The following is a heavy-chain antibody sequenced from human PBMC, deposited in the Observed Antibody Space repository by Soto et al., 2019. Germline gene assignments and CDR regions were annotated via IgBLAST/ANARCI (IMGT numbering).Heavy chain of an antibody. D-gene: IGHD2-21*02. CDR1: GGTFSSYA. CDR2: IIPIFGTA. J-gene: IGHJ6*02. CDR3: ARGGAAGTSVVTAIRYYYYGMDV. Sequence: ASVKVSCKASGGTFSSYAISWVRQAPGQGLEWMGGIIPIFGTANYAQKFQGRVTITADESTSTAYMELSSLRSEDTAVYYCARGGAAGTSVVTAIRYYYYGMDVWGQGTTVTVSS. V-gene: IGHV1-69*13.